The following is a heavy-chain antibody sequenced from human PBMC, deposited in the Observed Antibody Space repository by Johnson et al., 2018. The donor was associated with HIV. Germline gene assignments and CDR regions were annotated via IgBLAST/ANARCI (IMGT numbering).Heavy chain of an antibody. CDR1: GFTFSSYA. J-gene: IGHJ3*02. CDR3: ARERGYFGNPAFDI. V-gene: IGHV3-30-3*01. CDR2: ISYDGSNK. Sequence: QVQLVESGGGVVQPGRSLRLSCAASGFTFSSYAMHWVRQAQGKGLEWVAVISYDGSNKYYADSVKGRFTISRDNSKNTLYLQMNSLRTEDTAMYYCARERGYFGNPAFDIWGQGTMVTVSS. D-gene: IGHD4-23*01.